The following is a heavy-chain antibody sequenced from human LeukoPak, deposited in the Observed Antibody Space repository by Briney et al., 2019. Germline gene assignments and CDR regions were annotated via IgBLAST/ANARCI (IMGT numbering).Heavy chain of an antibody. J-gene: IGHJ4*02. CDR2: IYHSGST. D-gene: IGHD2-2*01. CDR1: GGSISSGGYY. Sequence: SQTLSLTCTVSGGSISSGGYYWSWIRQPPGKGLEWIGYIYHSGSTYYNPSLKSRVTISVDRSKNQFSLKLSSVTAADTAVYYCARESGRYCSSTSCSLDYWGQGTLVTVSS. V-gene: IGHV4-30-2*01. CDR3: ARESGRYCSSTSCSLDY.